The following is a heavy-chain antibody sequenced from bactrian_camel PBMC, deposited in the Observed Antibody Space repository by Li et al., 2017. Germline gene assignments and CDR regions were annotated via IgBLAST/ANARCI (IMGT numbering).Heavy chain of an antibody. CDR3: VKDTYPGWSSDH. Sequence: HVQLVESGGGLVQPGGSLRLSCAASGFTFSTTSMFWVRQAPGKGLEWVSAIGSGGGGITRYANSLKGRFTISRDNAKNTVYLQMNSLKPEDTAVYYCVKDTYPGWSSDHWGQGTQVTVS. J-gene: IGHJ4*01. D-gene: IGHD6*01. V-gene: IGHV3S1*01. CDR1: GFTFSTTS. CDR2: IGSGGGGIT.